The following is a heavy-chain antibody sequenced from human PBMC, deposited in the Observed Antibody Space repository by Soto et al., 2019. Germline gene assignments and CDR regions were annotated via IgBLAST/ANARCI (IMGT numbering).Heavy chain of an antibody. CDR1: GFTVSSNY. V-gene: IGHV3-66*01. J-gene: IGHJ1*01. Sequence: EVQLVESGGGLVQPGGSLRLSCAASGFTVSSNYMSWVRQAPGKGLEWGSVIYSGGSTYYADSVKGRFTISRGNSKNTLYLQMNSLRAEDTAVYYCAREGVTQYFQHWGQGTLVTVSS. CDR2: IYSGGST. D-gene: IGHD4-4*01. CDR3: AREGVTQYFQH.